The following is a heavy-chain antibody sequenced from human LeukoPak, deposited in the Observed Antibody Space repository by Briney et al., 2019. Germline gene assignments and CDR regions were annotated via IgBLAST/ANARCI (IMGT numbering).Heavy chain of an antibody. V-gene: IGHV4-59*01. CDR3: ARGWTAAGSSGMDYYGMDV. Sequence: SETLSLTCNVSGGSISGYHWSWIRQPPGKGLEWLGYIYYSGSSNYNPSLKSRVTISADTSKNQFSLKLSSVTAADTGVYYCARGWTAAGSSGMDYYGMDVWGQGTTVTVSS. CDR1: GGSISGYH. D-gene: IGHD6-13*01. J-gene: IGHJ6*02. CDR2: IYYSGSS.